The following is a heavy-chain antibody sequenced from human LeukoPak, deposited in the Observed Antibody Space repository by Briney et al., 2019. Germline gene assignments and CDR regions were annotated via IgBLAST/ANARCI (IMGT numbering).Heavy chain of an antibody. CDR1: GGSISSYY. D-gene: IGHD2-8*01. V-gene: IGHV4-59*01. J-gene: IGHJ4*02. CDR3: TRVLVHGQSDY. Sequence: LETLSLTCTVSGGSISSYYWSWIRQPPGKGLEWIGYIYYSGTTKYNPSLKSRVTISVDTSKNQFSLKVSSVSAADTAVYYCTRVLVHGQSDYWGQGTLVTVSS. CDR2: IYYSGTT.